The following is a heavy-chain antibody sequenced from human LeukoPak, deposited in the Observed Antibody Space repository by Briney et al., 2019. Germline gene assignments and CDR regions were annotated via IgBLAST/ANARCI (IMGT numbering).Heavy chain of an antibody. CDR1: GFTFSSYS. D-gene: IGHD3-10*01. Sequence: GGSLRLSCAASGFTFSSYSMNWVRQAPGKGLEWVSYISSSSSTIYYADSVKGRFTISRDNAKNSLYLQMNSLRDEETAVYYCARDFFVDVLLWFGELLHGGQGRLVTVPS. V-gene: IGHV3-48*02. CDR2: ISSSSSTI. CDR3: ARDFFVDVLLWFGELLH. J-gene: IGHJ4*02.